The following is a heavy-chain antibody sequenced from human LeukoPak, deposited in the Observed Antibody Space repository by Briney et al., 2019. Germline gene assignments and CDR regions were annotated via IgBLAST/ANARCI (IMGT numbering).Heavy chain of an antibody. Sequence: PGGSLRLSCAASGFTFSSYVLTWVRQAPGKGLEWVSTITASGGSTYYADSVKGRFTISRDNSKNTLYLQINSLRAEDTAVYYCAKLVLFSGTTGDLNYWGQGTLVTVSS. V-gene: IGHV3-23*01. CDR2: ITASGGST. CDR1: GFTFSSYV. J-gene: IGHJ4*02. CDR3: AKLVLFSGTTGDLNY. D-gene: IGHD1-1*01.